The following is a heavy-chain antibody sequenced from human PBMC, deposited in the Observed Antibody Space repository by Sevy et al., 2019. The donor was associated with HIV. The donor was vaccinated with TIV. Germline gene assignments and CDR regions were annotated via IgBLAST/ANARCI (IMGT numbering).Heavy chain of an antibody. D-gene: IGHD6-13*01. CDR3: ATLAAAGTPFDH. Sequence: SETLSLTCAVYGGSFSGYYWSWIRQPPGKGLEWIGEINHSGSTNYNPSLKSRVTISVDTSKNQFSLKLSSVTAADTAVYYCATLAAAGTPFDHWGQGTLVTVSS. CDR1: GGSFSGYY. CDR2: INHSGST. V-gene: IGHV4-34*01. J-gene: IGHJ4*02.